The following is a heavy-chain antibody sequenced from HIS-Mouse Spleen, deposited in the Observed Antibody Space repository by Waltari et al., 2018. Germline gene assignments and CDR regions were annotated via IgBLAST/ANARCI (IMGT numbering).Heavy chain of an antibody. CDR2: IYTSGGT. V-gene: IGHV4-4*07. CDR3: ARDFHDFWSGYYGGDKKHDAFDI. Sequence: QVQLQESGPGLVKPSETLSLTCTVCGGSISSYSWSWIRKPAGKGLEWIGRIYTSGGTNYNPSLKSRVTMSVDTSKNQFSLKLSSVTAADTAVYYCARDFHDFWSGYYGGDKKHDAFDIWGQGTMVTVSS. CDR1: GGSISSYS. D-gene: IGHD3-3*01. J-gene: IGHJ3*02.